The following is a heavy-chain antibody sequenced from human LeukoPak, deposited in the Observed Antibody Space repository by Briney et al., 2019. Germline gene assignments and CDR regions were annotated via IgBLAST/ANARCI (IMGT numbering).Heavy chain of an antibody. D-gene: IGHD6-19*01. CDR1: GDSISTNVW. CDR3: ARDLAVAGTNYFDF. V-gene: IGHV4-4*02. Sequence: KPSGTLSLTCSVSGDSISTNVWWSWVRQPPGKGLEWIGEVFHSGSTNYNPSLKSRVTISIDKSKNQFSLEVTSVTAADTAIYYCARDLAVAGTNYFDFWGQGVLVAVSS. CDR2: VFHSGST. J-gene: IGHJ4*02.